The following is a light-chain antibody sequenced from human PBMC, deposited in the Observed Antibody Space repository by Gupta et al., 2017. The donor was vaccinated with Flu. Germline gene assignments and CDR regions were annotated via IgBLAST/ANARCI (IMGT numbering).Light chain of an antibody. J-gene: IGKJ1*01. Sequence: IQMTQSPSTLSASVGDRVAITCRGSHSIQNCLSWYQQKPGKAPKLLIYAASSLQSGVPSRFSGSGSGTDFTLTISRLQPEDFATYFCQQDYTSPWAFGQGTKVEIK. CDR2: AAS. CDR1: HSIQNC. CDR3: QQDYTSPWA. V-gene: IGKV1-6*01.